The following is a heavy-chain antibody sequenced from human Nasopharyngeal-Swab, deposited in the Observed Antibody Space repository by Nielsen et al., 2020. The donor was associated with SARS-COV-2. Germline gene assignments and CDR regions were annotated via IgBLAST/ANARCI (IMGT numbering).Heavy chain of an antibody. J-gene: IGHJ4*02. CDR1: GFTFADYG. CDR2: ISWDGVNK. V-gene: IGHV3-43D*04. Sequence: GGSLRLSCVASGFTFADYGLHWVRQVPGKGLEWVSLISWDGVNKYYADSVKGRFTISRDNSKNSLYLQMNSLRAEDTALYYCVRGVHYMSYFHTPPSDQWGQGTLVTVSS. CDR3: VRGVHYMSYFHTPPSDQ. D-gene: IGHD1-1*01.